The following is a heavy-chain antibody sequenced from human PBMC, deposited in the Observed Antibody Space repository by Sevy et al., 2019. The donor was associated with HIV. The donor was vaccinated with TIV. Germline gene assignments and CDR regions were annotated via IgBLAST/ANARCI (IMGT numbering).Heavy chain of an antibody. CDR3: AREGCTRPHDY. V-gene: IGHV3-23*01. J-gene: IGHJ4*02. Sequence: GESLKISCAVSGFAFYEYSMSWIRQAPGKGLEWVATLSFGCGKINYEDSVKGRFTISRDNSKNSFYLQMDNLRVEDTALYYCAREGCTRPHDYWGQGTRVTVSS. D-gene: IGHD2-8*01. CDR2: LSFGCGKI. CDR1: GFAFYEYS.